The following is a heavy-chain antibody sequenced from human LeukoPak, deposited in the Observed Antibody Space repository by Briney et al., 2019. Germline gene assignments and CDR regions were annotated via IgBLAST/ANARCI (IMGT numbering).Heavy chain of an antibody. Sequence: SETLSLTCSVSGGPISTGAYYWGWIRQPPGEGLEWIGSIYYSGTTYYNPSLKSRVTISVDTSKNQFSLKLTSVTAADTAVYYCARGAQYYDILTGWIFDYWGQGTLVTVSS. CDR1: GGPISTGAYY. J-gene: IGHJ4*02. D-gene: IGHD3-9*01. CDR2: IYYSGTT. V-gene: IGHV4-39*01. CDR3: ARGAQYYDILTGWIFDY.